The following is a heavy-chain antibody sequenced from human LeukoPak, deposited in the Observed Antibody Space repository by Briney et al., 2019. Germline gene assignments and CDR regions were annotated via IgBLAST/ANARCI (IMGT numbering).Heavy chain of an antibody. CDR1: GYTFTSFY. Sequence: GASVKVSCKASGYTFTSFYMHWVRQAPGQGLEWMGIINPSGGSTSYAQKFQGRVTMTRDTSTSTVYMELSSLRSEDTAVYYCARDGGVVVVPALYYFDYWGQGTLVTVSS. CDR2: INPSGGST. J-gene: IGHJ4*02. CDR3: ARDGGVVVVPALYYFDY. V-gene: IGHV1-46*01. D-gene: IGHD2-2*01.